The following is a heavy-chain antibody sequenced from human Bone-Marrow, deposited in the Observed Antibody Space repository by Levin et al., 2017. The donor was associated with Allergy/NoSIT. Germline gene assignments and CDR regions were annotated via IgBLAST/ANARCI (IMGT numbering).Heavy chain of an antibody. CDR1: GGTFSSYA. D-gene: IGHD6-13*01. CDR2: IIPIFGTA. J-gene: IGHJ4*02. CDR3: ARWPFAGQQLVRGYYFDY. V-gene: IGHV1-69*06. Sequence: GASVKVSCKASGGTFSSYAISWVRQAPGQGLEWMGGIIPIFGTANYAQKFQGRVTITADKSTSTAYMELSSLRSEDTAVYYCARWPFAGQQLVRGYYFDYWGQGTLVTVSS.